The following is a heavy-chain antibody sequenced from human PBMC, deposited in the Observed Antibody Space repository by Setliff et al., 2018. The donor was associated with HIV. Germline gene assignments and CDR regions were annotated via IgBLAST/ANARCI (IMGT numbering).Heavy chain of an antibody. Sequence: SETLSLTCTVSGGSITSGTYYWNWIRQHPGKGLEWIGYIYYSGSTYYNPSLKSRITISVDTSKNQFSLTLNSVTAADTVVYYCARDEGVVAATETYYYNGLDVWGQGTTVTVSS. CDR2: IYYSGST. CDR1: GGSITSGTYY. CDR3: ARDEGVVAATETYYYNGLDV. D-gene: IGHD2-15*01. J-gene: IGHJ6*02. V-gene: IGHV4-31*03.